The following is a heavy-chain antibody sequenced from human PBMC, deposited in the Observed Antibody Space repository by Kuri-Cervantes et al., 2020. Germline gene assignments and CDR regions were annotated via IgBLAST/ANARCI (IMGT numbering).Heavy chain of an antibody. CDR3: ARVIPNYYDSSGGMIDY. J-gene: IGHJ4*02. CDR1: GDSISSYY. Sequence: GSLRLSCTVSGDSISSYYWSWIRQPPGKGLEWIGYIYYSGSTNYNPSLKSRVTISVDTSKNQFSLKLSSVTAADTAVYYCARVIPNYYDSSGGMIDYWGQGTLVTVSS. D-gene: IGHD3-22*01. CDR2: IYYSGST. V-gene: IGHV4-59*01.